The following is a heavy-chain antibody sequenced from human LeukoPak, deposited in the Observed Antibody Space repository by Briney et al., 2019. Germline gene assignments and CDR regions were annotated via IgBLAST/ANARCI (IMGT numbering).Heavy chain of an antibody. CDR1: GGSISSGSYH. CDR2: IYTSGNT. J-gene: IGHJ4*02. V-gene: IGHV4-61*02. Sequence: SQTLSPTCTVSGGSISSGSYHWSWIRQPAGKGLEWIGRIYTSGNTNYNPSLKSRVTISVDTSKNQFSLKLRSVTAADTAVYYSASIDTAVVRTDSWGQGTLVTVSS. CDR3: ASIDTAVVRTDS. D-gene: IGHD5-18*01.